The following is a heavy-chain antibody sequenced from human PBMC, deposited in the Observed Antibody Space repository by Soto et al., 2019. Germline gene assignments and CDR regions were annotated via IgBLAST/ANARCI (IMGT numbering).Heavy chain of an antibody. CDR3: ARLGSGWHGDY. CDR2: ISYDGSNK. Sequence: QVQLVGSGGGVVQPGRSLRLSCAASGFTFSSYAMHWVRQAPGKGLEWVAVISYDGSNKYYADSVKGRFTISRDNSKNTLYLQMNSLRAEDTAVYYCARLGSGWHGDYWGQGTLVTVSS. V-gene: IGHV3-30-3*01. J-gene: IGHJ4*02. CDR1: GFTFSSYA. D-gene: IGHD6-19*01.